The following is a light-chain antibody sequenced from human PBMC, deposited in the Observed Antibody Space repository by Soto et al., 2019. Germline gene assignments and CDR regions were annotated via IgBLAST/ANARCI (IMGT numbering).Light chain of an antibody. CDR1: QSLLHSNGYNY. V-gene: IGKV2-28*01. CDR3: MQALQAPIT. Sequence: DIVMTQSPLSLPVTPGEPASISCRSSQSLLHSNGYNYLDWYLQKPGQSPQLLIYLGSNRASGVPDRFSGSGSGTDFTLSISTVEAGDVGVYCMQALQAPITFGQGTRLEIK. CDR2: LGS. J-gene: IGKJ5*01.